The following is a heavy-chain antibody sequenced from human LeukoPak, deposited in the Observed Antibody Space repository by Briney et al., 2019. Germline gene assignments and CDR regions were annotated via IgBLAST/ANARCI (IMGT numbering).Heavy chain of an antibody. CDR2: IGSGADL. CDR1: GFAFGVHA. CDR3: AKDWTPHNRVYDCFDF. J-gene: IGHJ4*02. Sequence: GGSLRLSCAASGFAFGVHAMSWVRQAPGKGPEWVATIGSGADLFYAESVKGRFTIPRGDPRNTLWLQMNSLRAEDTALYYCAKDWTPHNRVYDCFDFWGQGTQVTVSS. V-gene: IGHV3-23*01. D-gene: IGHD3-16*01.